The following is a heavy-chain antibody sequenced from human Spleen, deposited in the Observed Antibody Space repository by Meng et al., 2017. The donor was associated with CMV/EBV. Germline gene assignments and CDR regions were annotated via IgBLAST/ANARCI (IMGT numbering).Heavy chain of an antibody. CDR1: GFTFSSDR. D-gene: IGHD3-10*01. Sequence: SGFTFSSDRMHWVRQVPGKGLVWVTRINSDGRTTTYAEYVKGRFTISRDNAKDTLHLQMNSLRPEDTAVYYCARDLLLFGELSGLDSWGQGTLVTVSS. CDR3: ARDLLLFGELSGLDS. V-gene: IGHV3-74*01. J-gene: IGHJ4*02. CDR2: INSDGRTT.